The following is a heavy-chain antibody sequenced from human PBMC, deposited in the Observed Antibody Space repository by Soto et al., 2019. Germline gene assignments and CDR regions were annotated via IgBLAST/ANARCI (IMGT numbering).Heavy chain of an antibody. V-gene: IGHV3-53*01. J-gene: IGHJ4*02. D-gene: IGHD1-20*01. CDR3: ARVPQEDNWNYCDY. CDR1: GFTVSSNY. Sequence: GGSLRLSCAASGFTVSSNYMSWVRQAPGKGLEWVSVIYSGGSTYYADSVKGRFTISRDNSKNTLYLQMNSLRAEDTGVYYCARVPQEDNWNYCDYWGQGTLVTVSS. CDR2: IYSGGST.